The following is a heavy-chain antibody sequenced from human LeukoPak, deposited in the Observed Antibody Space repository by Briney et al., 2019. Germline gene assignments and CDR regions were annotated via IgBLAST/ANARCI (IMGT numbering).Heavy chain of an antibody. Sequence: ASVKVSCKASGYTFTGYYIHWVRQAPGQGLEWMGWINPDSGGTNYAQKFQGRVTITADKSTSTAYMELSSLRSEDTAVYYCASSGSYFHSLYYFDYWGQGTLVTASS. V-gene: IGHV1-2*02. CDR2: INPDSGGT. CDR3: ASSGSYFHSLYYFDY. CDR1: GYTFTGYY. J-gene: IGHJ4*02. D-gene: IGHD1-26*01.